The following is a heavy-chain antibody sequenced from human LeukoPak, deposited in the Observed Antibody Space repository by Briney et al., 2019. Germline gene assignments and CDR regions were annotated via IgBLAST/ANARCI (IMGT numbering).Heavy chain of an antibody. V-gene: IGHV3-21*01. J-gene: IGHJ4*02. Sequence: GGSLRLSCAASGFTFAPSWMTWIRQAPGKGLEWVSSISSSSSYIYYADSVKGRFTISRDNAKNSLYLQMNSLRAEDTAVYYCARAFYSSGWIDYWGQGTLVTVSS. CDR2: ISSSSSYI. CDR3: ARAFYSSGWIDY. D-gene: IGHD6-19*01. CDR1: GFTFAPSW.